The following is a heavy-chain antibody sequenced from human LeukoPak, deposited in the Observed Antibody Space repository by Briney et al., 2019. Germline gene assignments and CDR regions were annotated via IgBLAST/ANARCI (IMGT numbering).Heavy chain of an antibody. CDR3: ARVSDTAMVFDY. D-gene: IGHD5-18*01. Sequence: SETLSLTCAVYGGSFSGYYWSWIRQHPGKGLEWIGYIYYSGSTYYNPSLKSRVTISVDTSKNQFSLKLCSVTAADTAVYYCARVSDTAMVFDYWGQGTLVTVSS. V-gene: IGHV4-31*11. CDR2: IYYSGST. CDR1: GGSFSGYY. J-gene: IGHJ4*02.